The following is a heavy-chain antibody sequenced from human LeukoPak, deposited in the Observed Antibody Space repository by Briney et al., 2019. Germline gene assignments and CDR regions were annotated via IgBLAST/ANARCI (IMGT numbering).Heavy chain of an antibody. CDR2: INPSGGST. CDR1: GYTFTSYY. Sequence: ASVKVSCTASGYTFTSYYMHWVRQAPGQGLEWMGIINPSGGSTSYAQKFQGRVTMTRDTSTSTVYMELSSLRSEDTAVYYCARSQQNPLNYDSSGYYNYWGQGTLVTVSS. V-gene: IGHV1-46*01. D-gene: IGHD3-22*01. J-gene: IGHJ4*02. CDR3: ARSQQNPLNYDSSGYYNY.